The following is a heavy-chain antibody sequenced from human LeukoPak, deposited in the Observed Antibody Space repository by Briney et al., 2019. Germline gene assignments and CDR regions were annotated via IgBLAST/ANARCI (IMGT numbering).Heavy chain of an antibody. CDR2: IYYSGST. V-gene: IGHV4-31*03. CDR3: ARDRPTGYNWFDP. J-gene: IGHJ5*02. Sequence: PSQTLSLTCTVSGGSISSGGYYWRWIRQRPGKGLEWIGYIYYSGSTYYNPSLKGRVTISVDTSKNQFSLKLSSVTAADTAVYYCARDRPTGYNWFDPWGQGTLVPVSS. CDR1: GGSISSGGYY.